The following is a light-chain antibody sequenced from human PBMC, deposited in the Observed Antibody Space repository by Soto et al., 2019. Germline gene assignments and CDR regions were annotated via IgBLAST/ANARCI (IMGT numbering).Light chain of an antibody. V-gene: IGLV2-8*01. J-gene: IGLJ2*01. CDR2: EVS. CDR1: SSDVGGYNY. CDR3: SSYAGSNTFV. Sequence: QSALTQPPSASGSPGQSVTISCTGTSSDVGGYNYVSWYQQHPGKAPKLMIYEVSKRPSGVPDLFTGSKSGNTASLTVSGLQAEDEADYYCSSYAGSNTFVFGGGTKLTVL.